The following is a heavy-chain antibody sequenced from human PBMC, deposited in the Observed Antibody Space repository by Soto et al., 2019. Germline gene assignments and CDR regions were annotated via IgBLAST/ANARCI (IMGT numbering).Heavy chain of an antibody. J-gene: IGHJ5*02. V-gene: IGHV3-30*18. Sequence: QVQLVESGGGVVQPWRSLRLSCAAYGFTFSSYGMHWVRQAPCKGLAWVAVISYDGSNKYYADSVKGRFTISRDNSKHTLYLQMNSLRAEETAVYYCAKGLYGVMSGNWFDPWGQGTMVTVSS. CDR2: ISYDGSNK. CDR3: AKGLYGVMSGNWFDP. CDR1: GFTFSSYG. D-gene: IGHD3-16*02.